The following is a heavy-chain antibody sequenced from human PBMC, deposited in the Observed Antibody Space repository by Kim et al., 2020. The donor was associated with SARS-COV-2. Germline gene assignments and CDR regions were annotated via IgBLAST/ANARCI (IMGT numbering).Heavy chain of an antibody. V-gene: IGHV1-46*01. J-gene: IGHJ3*02. CDR3: AREGVPYAFDI. Sequence: TSYAQKFQGRVTMTRDTSTSTVYMELSSLRSEDTTVYYCAREGVPYAFDIWGQGTMVTVSS. CDR2: T.